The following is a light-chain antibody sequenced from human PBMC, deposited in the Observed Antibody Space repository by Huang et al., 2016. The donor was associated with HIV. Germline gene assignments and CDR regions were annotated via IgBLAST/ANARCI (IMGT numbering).Light chain of an antibody. J-gene: IGKJ5*01. Sequence: DFVMTQSPLSLSVTPGEPASISCRSSQSLLHSNGYNYLDWYLQKPGQSPQLLISLSANRASGVPDRFSGSGSVTYFTLKITRVEAEDVGIYYCMQALRTPHTFGQGTRLEIK. V-gene: IGKV2-28*01. CDR1: QSLLHSNGYNY. CDR2: LSA. CDR3: MQALRTPHT.